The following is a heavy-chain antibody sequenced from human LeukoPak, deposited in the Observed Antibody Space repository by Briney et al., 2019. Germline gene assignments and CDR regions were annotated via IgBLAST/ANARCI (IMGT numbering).Heavy chain of an antibody. CDR3: ARSGIGRGFDI. V-gene: IGHV3-74*01. J-gene: IGHJ3*02. CDR2: INKDATIT. D-gene: IGHD2/OR15-2a*01. Sequence: GGSLRLSCAASGFTFSRYWMHWVRQGPGKGLEWVSRINKDATITTYADSVKGRFTVSRDNVKNMVYLDMNGLRGDDTAVYYCARSGIGRGFDIWGRGATVTVSS. CDR1: GFTFSRYW.